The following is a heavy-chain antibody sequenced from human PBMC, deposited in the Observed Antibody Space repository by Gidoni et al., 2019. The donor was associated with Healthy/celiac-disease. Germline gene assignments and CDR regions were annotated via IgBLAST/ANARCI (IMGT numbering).Heavy chain of an antibody. CDR2: IYYSGST. Sequence: QLQLQESGPGLVKPSETLSLTCTVSGGSISSSSYYWGWIRQPPGKGLEWIGSIYYSGSTYYNPSLKSRVTISVDTSKNQFSLKLSSVTAADTAVYYCARLLYCSGGSCYFDGWFDPWGQGTLVTVSS. CDR1: GGSISSSSYY. D-gene: IGHD2-15*01. V-gene: IGHV4-39*01. J-gene: IGHJ5*02. CDR3: ARLLYCSGGSCYFDGWFDP.